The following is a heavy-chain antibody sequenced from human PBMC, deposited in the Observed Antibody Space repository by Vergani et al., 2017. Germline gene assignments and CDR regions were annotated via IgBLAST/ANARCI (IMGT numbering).Heavy chain of an antibody. CDR2: INHSGST. D-gene: IGHD3-9*01. J-gene: IGHJ4*02. CDR1: GGSFSGYY. Sequence: QVQLQQWGAGLLKPSETLSLTCAVYGGSFSGYYWSWIRQPPGKGLEWIGEINHSGSTNYNPSLKSRVTISVDTSKNQFSLKLSSVTAADTAVYYWARGLNDILTGYYPDYWGQGTLVTVSS. CDR3: ARGLNDILTGYYPDY. V-gene: IGHV4-34*01.